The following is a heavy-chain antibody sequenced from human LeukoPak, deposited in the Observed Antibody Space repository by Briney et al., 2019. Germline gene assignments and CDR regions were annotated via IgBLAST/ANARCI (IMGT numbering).Heavy chain of an antibody. CDR3: ARNPPRPYYYGSGNDDY. D-gene: IGHD3-10*01. J-gene: IGHJ4*02. Sequence: ASVKVSCKASGYTFTGYYMHWVRQAPGQGLEWMGWINPNSGGTNYAQKFQGRVTMTRDTSISTAYMELSRLRSDDMAVYYCARNPPRPYYYGSGNDDYWGQGTLVTVSS. CDR2: INPNSGGT. V-gene: IGHV1-2*02. CDR1: GYTFTGYY.